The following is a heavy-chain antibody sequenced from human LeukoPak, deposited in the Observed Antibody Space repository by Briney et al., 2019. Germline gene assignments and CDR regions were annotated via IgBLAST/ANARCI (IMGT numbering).Heavy chain of an antibody. D-gene: IGHD6-19*01. CDR2: INHSGST. V-gene: IGHV4-34*01. CDR1: GGSFSGYY. J-gene: IGHJ5*02. CDR3: ERYSSGWLNWFDP. Sequence: PSETLSLTCAVYGGSFSGYYWSWIRQPPGKGLEWIGEINHSGSTNYNPSLKSRVTISVDTSKNQFSLKLSSVTAADTAVYYCERYSSGWLNWFDPWGQGTLVTVSS.